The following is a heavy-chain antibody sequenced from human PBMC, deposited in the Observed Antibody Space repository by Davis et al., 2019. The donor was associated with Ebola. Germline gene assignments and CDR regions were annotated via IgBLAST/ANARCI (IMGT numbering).Heavy chain of an antibody. CDR1: GGTFSSYA. J-gene: IGHJ6*02. V-gene: IGHV1-69*13. Sequence: SVKVSCKASGGTFSSYAISWVRQAPGQGLEWMGGIIPIFGKANYAQKFQGRVTITADECTSTAYMELSSLRSEDTAVYYCARVVPAAIRYYYYGMDVWGQGTTVTVSS. CDR2: IIPIFGKA. CDR3: ARVVPAAIRYYYYGMDV. D-gene: IGHD2-2*02.